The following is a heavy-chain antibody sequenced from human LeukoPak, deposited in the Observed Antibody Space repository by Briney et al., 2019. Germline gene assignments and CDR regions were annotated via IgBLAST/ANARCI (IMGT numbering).Heavy chain of an antibody. Sequence: GRSLRLSCEASGFIFSSSVLHWVRQAPGKGLEWVAVLSSDGNSQYYAASVKGRFTISRDNSKNALYLQMNSLRAEDTAVYYCAKERSGVVPAALNYWGQGTLVTVSS. D-gene: IGHD2-2*01. CDR1: GFIFSSSV. V-gene: IGHV3-30*18. CDR2: LSSDGNSQ. CDR3: AKERSGVVPAALNY. J-gene: IGHJ4*02.